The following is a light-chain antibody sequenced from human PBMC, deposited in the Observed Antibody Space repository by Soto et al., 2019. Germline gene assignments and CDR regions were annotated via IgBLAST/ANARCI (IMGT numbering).Light chain of an antibody. CDR1: QSISNSY. CDR3: QQYGSSPFT. Sequence: EIVLTQSPATLSLSPGERATLSCRASQSISNSYLAWFQQKPGQSPRLLIYGASSRPTGIPDRFSGSGSGTDFTLAISRLEPEDFALYYCQQYGSSPFTFGGGTKVDIK. V-gene: IGKV3-20*01. J-gene: IGKJ4*01. CDR2: GAS.